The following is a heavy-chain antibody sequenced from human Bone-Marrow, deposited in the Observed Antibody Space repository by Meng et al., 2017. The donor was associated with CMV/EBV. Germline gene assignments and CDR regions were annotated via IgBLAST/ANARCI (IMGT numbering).Heavy chain of an antibody. J-gene: IGHJ6*02. CDR1: GYSFTSYW. CDR3: AKGGSSSGNYYGMDV. Sequence: GESLKISGKGSGYSFTSYWIGWGRQMPGKGLEWMGIIYPGDSDTRYSPSFQGQVTISADKSISTAYLQWSSLKASDTAVYYCAKGGSSSGNYYGMDVWGQGTTATVPS. D-gene: IGHD6-6*01. V-gene: IGHV5-51*01. CDR2: IYPGDSDT.